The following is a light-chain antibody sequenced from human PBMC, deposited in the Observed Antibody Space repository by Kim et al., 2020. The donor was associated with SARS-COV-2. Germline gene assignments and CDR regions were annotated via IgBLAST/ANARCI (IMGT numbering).Light chain of an antibody. CDR3: SAWDSSLNAWV. CDR1: SNSIGNLG. J-gene: IGLJ3*02. Sequence: TATLTCTGNSNSIGNLGASWLQHQQGRPPTLLTFTTDRQPSAISERFSASRSGNTASLTITGLQPEDEADYYCSAWDSSLNAWVFGGGTQLTVL. CDR2: TTD. V-gene: IGLV10-54*01.